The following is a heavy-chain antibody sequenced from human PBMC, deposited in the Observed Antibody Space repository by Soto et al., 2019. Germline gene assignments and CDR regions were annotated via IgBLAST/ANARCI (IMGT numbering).Heavy chain of an antibody. Sequence: PGGSLRLSCAASGFIFSTSGSAFSRYAMTWVRQTPGKALEWVSSISGSGVRTYYSDSVRGRFTISRDNSKDRLYLVMNSVRAEDTAAYYCATPAYDYWGQGTLVTVSS. J-gene: IGHJ4*02. V-gene: IGHV3-23*01. D-gene: IGHD3-16*01. CDR1: GFIFSTSGSAFSRYA. CDR3: ATPAYDY. CDR2: ISGSGVRT.